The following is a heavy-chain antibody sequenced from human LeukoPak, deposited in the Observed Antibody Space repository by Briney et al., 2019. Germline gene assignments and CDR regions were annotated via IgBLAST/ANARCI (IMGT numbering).Heavy chain of an antibody. V-gene: IGHV3-21*01. CDR1: GFTFSSYR. CDR2: ISDSSSYI. Sequence: GGSLRLSCAASGFTFSSYRMNWVRQAPGKGLEWVSSISDSSSYIYHADSVKGRFTISRDNAKNSVYLQMSSLRAEDTATYYCTKGENGMDVWGQGTTVTVSS. CDR3: TKGENGMDV. D-gene: IGHD1-26*01. J-gene: IGHJ6*02.